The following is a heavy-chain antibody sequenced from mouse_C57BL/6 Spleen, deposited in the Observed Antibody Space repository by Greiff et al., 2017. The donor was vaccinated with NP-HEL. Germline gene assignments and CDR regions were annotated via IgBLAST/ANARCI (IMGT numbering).Heavy chain of an antibody. CDR1: GYSITSGYY. D-gene: IGHD1-1*01. CDR2: ISYDGSN. J-gene: IGHJ3*01. CDR3: AREGGIYYYGSSYGFFAY. V-gene: IGHV3-6*01. Sequence: EVQLQESGPGLVKPSQSLSLTCSVTGYSITSGYYWNWIRQFPGNKLEWMGYISYDGSNNYNPSLKNRISITRDTSKNQFFLKLNSLTTEDTATYYCAREGGIYYYGSSYGFFAYWGQGTLVTVSA.